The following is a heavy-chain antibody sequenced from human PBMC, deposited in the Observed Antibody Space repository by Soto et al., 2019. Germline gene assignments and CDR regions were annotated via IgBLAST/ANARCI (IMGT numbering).Heavy chain of an antibody. CDR2: IGARSDKI. D-gene: IGHD5-12*01. V-gene: IGHV3-23*01. Sequence: PGGSLRLSCAASGFTFSNYAMSWVRQAPGKGLEWVSSIGARSDKIYYADSVKGRFTISRDNSKNTLYLQMNSLRTEDTALFFCAKIFSAYDYFDSWGQGTPVTVSS. J-gene: IGHJ4*02. CDR3: AKIFSAYDYFDS. CDR1: GFTFSNYA.